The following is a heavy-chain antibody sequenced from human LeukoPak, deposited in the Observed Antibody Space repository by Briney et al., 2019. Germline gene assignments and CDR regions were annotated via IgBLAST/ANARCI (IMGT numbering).Heavy chain of an antibody. D-gene: IGHD3-9*01. CDR3: ARNYSYYDILTGYYTSGAFDI. CDR1: GFIFSNYA. Sequence: PGGSLRLSCAASGFIFSNYAMNWVRRAPGKGLEWVSSISTSSSYIYYADSVKGRFTISRDNAKNSLFLQMNSLRAEDTAVYYCARNYSYYDILTGYYTSGAFDIWGQGTMVTVSS. J-gene: IGHJ3*02. V-gene: IGHV3-21*01. CDR2: ISTSSSYI.